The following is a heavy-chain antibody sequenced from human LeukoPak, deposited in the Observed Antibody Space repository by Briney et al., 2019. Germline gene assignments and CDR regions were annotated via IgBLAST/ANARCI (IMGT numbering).Heavy chain of an antibody. CDR2: IYTSGST. D-gene: IGHD4-11*01. CDR3: AREYSNYPGRYYYYMDV. CDR1: GGSISSYY. J-gene: IGHJ6*03. Sequence: PSETLSLTCTVSGGSISSYYWSWIRQPAGKGLEWIGRIYTSGSTNYNPSLKSRVTMSVDTSKNQFSLKLSSVTAADTAVYYCAREYSNYPGRYYYYMDVWGKGTTVTVSS. V-gene: IGHV4-4*07.